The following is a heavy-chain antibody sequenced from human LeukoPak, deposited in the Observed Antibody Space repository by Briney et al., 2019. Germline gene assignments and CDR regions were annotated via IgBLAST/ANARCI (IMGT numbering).Heavy chain of an antibody. Sequence: GGPLRLSCAASGFTFSSYAMHWVRQAPGRGLEYVSGISRNGDSTYYANSVKGRFTISRDNSKNTLYLQMGSLRAEDMAVYYCVREYSSSWYPCFDYWGQGTLVTVSS. D-gene: IGHD6-13*01. CDR1: GFTFSSYA. CDR2: ISRNGDST. V-gene: IGHV3-64*01. CDR3: VREYSSSWYPCFDY. J-gene: IGHJ4*02.